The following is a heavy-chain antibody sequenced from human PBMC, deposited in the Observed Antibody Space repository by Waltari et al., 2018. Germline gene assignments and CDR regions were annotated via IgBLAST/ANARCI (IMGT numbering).Heavy chain of an antibody. CDR3: AKNHLVRGIIYDFDY. D-gene: IGHD3-10*01. J-gene: IGHJ4*02. Sequence: EVQLLESGGGLVQLGGSLRLSCAASELTFSSYAMSVARPAPGTGLEWVSSISDGGYHRYYADSVKGRFTISRDNSKNTLSLQMNVLRAEDTAIYYCAKNHLVRGIIYDFDYWGQGTLVSVSS. V-gene: IGHV3-23*01. CDR1: ELTFSSYA. CDR2: ISDGGYHR.